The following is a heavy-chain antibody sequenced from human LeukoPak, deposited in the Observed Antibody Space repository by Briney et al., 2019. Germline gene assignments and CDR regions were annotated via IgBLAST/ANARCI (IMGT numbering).Heavy chain of an antibody. CDR2: VTSSSSYT. V-gene: IGHV3-21*01. Sequence: PGGSLRLSCAASGFTFSSYTMNWVRQAPGKGLEWVSSVTSSSSYTYYADSVKGRFTISRHNAKNSLYLQMNSVRAEDTAVYYCARDRRYNWFDPWGQGTLVTVSS. CDR1: GFTFSSYT. CDR3: ARDRRYNWFDP. J-gene: IGHJ5*02.